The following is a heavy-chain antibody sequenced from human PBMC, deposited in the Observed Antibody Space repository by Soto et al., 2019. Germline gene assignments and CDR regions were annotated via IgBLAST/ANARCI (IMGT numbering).Heavy chain of an antibody. Sequence: EVQLLESGGGLVQPGGSLRLSCAASGFTFSSYAMSWVRQALGKGLEWVSAISGSGGSTYYADSVKGRFTISRDNSKNTLYLQMNSLRAEDTAVYYCAQAGYSSGWSLSGYFDYWGQGTLVTVSS. CDR1: GFTFSSYA. J-gene: IGHJ4*02. V-gene: IGHV3-23*01. CDR2: ISGSGGST. D-gene: IGHD6-19*01. CDR3: AQAGYSSGWSLSGYFDY.